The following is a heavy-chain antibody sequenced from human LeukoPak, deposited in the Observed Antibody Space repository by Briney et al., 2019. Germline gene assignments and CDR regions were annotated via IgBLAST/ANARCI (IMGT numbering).Heavy chain of an antibody. V-gene: IGHV3-33*01. J-gene: IGHJ4*02. Sequence: PGGSLRLSCAASGFTFSSYGMHWVRQAPGKGLEWVAVIWYDGSNKYYADSVKGRFTISRDNSKNTLYLQMNSLRAADTAVYYCARGRAAAAVDYWGQGTLVTVSS. CDR1: GFTFSSYG. D-gene: IGHD6-13*01. CDR2: IWYDGSNK. CDR3: ARGRAAAAVDY.